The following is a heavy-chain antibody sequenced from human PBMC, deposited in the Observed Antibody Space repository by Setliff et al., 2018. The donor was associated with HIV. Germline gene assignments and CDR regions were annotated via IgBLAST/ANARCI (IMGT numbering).Heavy chain of an antibody. D-gene: IGHD3-22*01. CDR3: ATPPGYYDSSPFDF. CDR2: IYSGGST. J-gene: IGHJ4*02. Sequence: GGSLRLSCAASGFTFNTYWMHWVRQAPGKGLVWVSLIYSGGSTYYADSVKGRFTISRDNSKNTLYLQMNSLRAEDTAVYYCATPPGYYDSSPFDFWGQGTLVTVSS. V-gene: IGHV3-53*01. CDR1: GFTFNTYW.